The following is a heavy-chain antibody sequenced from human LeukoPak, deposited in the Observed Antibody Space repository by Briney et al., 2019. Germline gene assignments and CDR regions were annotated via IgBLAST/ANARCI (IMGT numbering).Heavy chain of an antibody. V-gene: IGHV1-8*01. CDR3: ARNSGLADC. CDR1: GYSFTNHD. J-gene: IGHJ4*02. CDR2: MNPNSGNT. Sequence: ASVKVSCKASGYSFTNHDISWVRQATGQGLEWMGWMNPNSGNTGNAEKFQGRVTMTRDNSITTAYMELSSLRSEDTAVYYCARNSGLADCWGQGTLVTVSS. D-gene: IGHD5-12*01.